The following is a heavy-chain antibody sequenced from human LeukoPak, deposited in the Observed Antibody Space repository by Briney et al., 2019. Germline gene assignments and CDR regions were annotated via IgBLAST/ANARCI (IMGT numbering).Heavy chain of an antibody. D-gene: IGHD3-22*01. CDR1: GGSISSYY. CDR3: ARGGNMIVVATAFQH. J-gene: IGHJ1*01. Sequence: SETLSLTCTVSGGSISSYYWSWIRQPPGKGLEWIGYIYYSGSTNYNPSLKSRVTISVDTSKNQFSLKLSPVTAADTAVYYCARGGNMIVVATAFQHWGQGTLVTVSS. CDR2: IYYSGST. V-gene: IGHV4-59*01.